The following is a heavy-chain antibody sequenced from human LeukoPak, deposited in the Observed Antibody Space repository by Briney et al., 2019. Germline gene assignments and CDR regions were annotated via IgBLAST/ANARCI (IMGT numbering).Heavy chain of an antibody. CDR3: ASRSCTTTTCFDY. Sequence: GGSLRLSCAASGITFSTYWMHWVRQAPGKGLVWVSRIKSDGSSINYADSVRGRFTIPRDDARNTLYLQMDSLRAEDTAVYFCASRSCTTTTCFDYWGQGTLVTVSS. J-gene: IGHJ4*02. CDR1: GITFSTYW. CDR2: IKSDGSSI. V-gene: IGHV3-74*01. D-gene: IGHD2/OR15-2a*01.